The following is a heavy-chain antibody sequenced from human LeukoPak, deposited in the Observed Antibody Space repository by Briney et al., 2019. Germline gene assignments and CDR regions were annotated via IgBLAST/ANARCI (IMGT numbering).Heavy chain of an antibody. V-gene: IGHV1-2*02. CDR2: INPNSGGT. Sequence: GASVKVSCKASGYTFTGYYMHWVRQAPGQGLEWMGWINPNSGGTNYAQKFQGRVTMTRDTSISTAYMELSRLRSDDTAVYYCARGHFHDFWSGWDAFDIWGQGTMVTVSS. D-gene: IGHD3-3*01. CDR3: ARGHFHDFWSGWDAFDI. J-gene: IGHJ3*02. CDR1: GYTFTGYY.